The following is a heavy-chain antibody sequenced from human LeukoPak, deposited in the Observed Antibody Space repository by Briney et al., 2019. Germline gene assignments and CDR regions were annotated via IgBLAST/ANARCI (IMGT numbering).Heavy chain of an antibody. CDR3: ASTSNYAFNI. J-gene: IGHJ3*02. V-gene: IGHV4-59*08. D-gene: IGHD5-24*01. CDR1: GGSISSYY. Sequence: ASETLSLTCTVSGGSISSYYWSWIRQPPGKGLEWIGYIYYSGGTNSNPSLKSRVTISVDTSNNQFSLKVRSVTAADTAVYYCASTSNYAFNIWGQGTMVTVSS. CDR2: IYYSGGT.